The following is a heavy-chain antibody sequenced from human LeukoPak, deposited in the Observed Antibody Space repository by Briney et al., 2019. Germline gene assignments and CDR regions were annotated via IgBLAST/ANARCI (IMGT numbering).Heavy chain of an antibody. CDR2: VYYNVNT. J-gene: IGHJ5*02. Sequence: SETLSLICSVSGDSITTYYWTWIRQSPGKGLEWIGYVYYNVNTNYNPSLKSRVTISVDTSKNQFFLRLTSVTAADTAVYYCAREKGGKRFDLWGQGTLVMVSS. V-gene: IGHV4-59*01. D-gene: IGHD1-26*01. CDR1: GDSITTYY. CDR3: AREKGGKRFDL.